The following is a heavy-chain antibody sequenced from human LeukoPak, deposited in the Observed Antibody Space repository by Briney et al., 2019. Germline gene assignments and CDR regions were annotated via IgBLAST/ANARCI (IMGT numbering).Heavy chain of an antibody. D-gene: IGHD6-13*01. V-gene: IGHV3-30*18. Sequence: GGSLRLSCAASGFTFSSYGMHWVRQAPGKGLKWVAVISYDGSNKYYADSVKGRFTISRDNSKNTLYLQMNSLRAEDTAVYYCAKELAAAGTDYWGQGTLVTVSS. CDR3: AKELAAAGTDY. CDR1: GFTFSSYG. CDR2: ISYDGSNK. J-gene: IGHJ4*02.